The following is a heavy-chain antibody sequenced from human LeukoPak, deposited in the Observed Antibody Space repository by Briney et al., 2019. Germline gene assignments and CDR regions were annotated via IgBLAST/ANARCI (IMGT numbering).Heavy chain of an antibody. J-gene: IGHJ4*02. CDR1: GFTFSSYG. V-gene: IGHV3-30*18. Sequence: GGSLRLSCAASGFTFSSYGTRWVRPAPGKGLEWVAVISYDGSNKYYADSVKGRFTISRDNSKNTLYLQMNSLRAGDTAVYYCAKDNNHCSGGSCYSIDYWGQGTLVTVSS. CDR3: AKDNNHCSGGSCYSIDY. D-gene: IGHD2-15*01. CDR2: ISYDGSNK.